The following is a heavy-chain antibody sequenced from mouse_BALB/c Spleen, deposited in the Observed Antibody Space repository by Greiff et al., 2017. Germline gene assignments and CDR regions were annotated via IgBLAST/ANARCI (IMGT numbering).Heavy chain of an antibody. CDR1: GFNIKDTY. Sequence: VHVKQSGAELVKPGASVKLSCTASGFNIKDTYMHWVKQRPEQGLEWIGRIDPANGNTKYDPKFQGKATITADTSSNTAYLQLSSLTSEDTAVYYCVYGYGAMDYWGQGTSVTVSS. CDR2: IDPANGNT. V-gene: IGHV14-3*02. CDR3: VYGYGAMDY. J-gene: IGHJ4*01. D-gene: IGHD2-2*01.